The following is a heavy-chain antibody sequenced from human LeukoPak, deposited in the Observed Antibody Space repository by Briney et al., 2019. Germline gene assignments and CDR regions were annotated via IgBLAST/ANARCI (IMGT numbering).Heavy chain of an antibody. CDR1: GFTFSSYA. CDR3: ARDYGSSGIWFGKLSSPYFDY. CDR2: ISYDGSNK. D-gene: IGHD3-10*01. V-gene: IGHV3-30*04. J-gene: IGHJ4*02. Sequence: GRSLRLSCAASGFTFSSYAMHWVRQAPGKGLEWVAVISYDGSNKYYADSVKGRFTISRDNSKNTLYLQMNSLRAEDTAVYYCARDYGSSGIWFGKLSSPYFDYWGQGTLVTVSS.